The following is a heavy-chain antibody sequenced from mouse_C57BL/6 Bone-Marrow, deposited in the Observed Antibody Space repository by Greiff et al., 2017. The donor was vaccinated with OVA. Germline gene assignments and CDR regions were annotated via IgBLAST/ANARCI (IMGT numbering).Heavy chain of an antibody. CDR1: GYTFISYW. D-gene: IGHD2-4*01. CDR2: IHPNSGST. J-gene: IGHJ4*01. CDR3: ARPYDYDRDYYAMDY. V-gene: IGHV1-64*01. Sequence: QVQLQQPGAELVKPGASVKLSCKASGYTFISYWMHWVKQRPGQGLEWIGMIHPNSGSTNYNEKFKSKATLTVDKSSSTAYMQLSSLTSEDSAVYYCARPYDYDRDYYAMDYWGQGTSVTVSS.